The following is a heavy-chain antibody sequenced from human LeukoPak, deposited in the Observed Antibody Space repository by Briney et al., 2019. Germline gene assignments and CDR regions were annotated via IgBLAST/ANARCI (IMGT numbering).Heavy chain of an antibody. J-gene: IGHJ6*02. CDR1: GYTFTSYY. D-gene: IGHD3-3*01. CDR2: ISPSGGST. V-gene: IGHV1-46*01. CDR3: ARSYDFWSYYYGMDV. Sequence: GASVKVSCKASGYTFTSYYMHWVRQAPGQGLEWMGIISPSGGSTSYAQKFQGRVTMTRDTSTSTVYMELSSLRSEDTAVYYCARSYDFWSYYYGMDVWGQGTTVTVSS.